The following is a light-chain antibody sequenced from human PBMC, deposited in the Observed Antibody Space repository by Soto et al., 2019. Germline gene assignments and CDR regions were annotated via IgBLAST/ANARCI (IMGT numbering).Light chain of an antibody. CDR2: GAS. V-gene: IGKV3-15*01. Sequence: EIGMTQSPATLSLSPGERATLSFMASQSLRSNLAWYQQKPGQAPRLLIYGASTRATGIPARFSGSGSGTEFTLTISSLQSEDFTVYYCQQYNNWPLTFGGGTKVDIK. CDR1: QSLRSN. J-gene: IGKJ4*01. CDR3: QQYNNWPLT.